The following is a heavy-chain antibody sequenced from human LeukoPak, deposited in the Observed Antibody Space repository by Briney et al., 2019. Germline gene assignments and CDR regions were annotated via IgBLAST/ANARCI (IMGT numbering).Heavy chain of an antibody. CDR2: ISYDGSNK. Sequence: GGSLRLSCAASGFTFSSYAMHWVRQAPGKGLEWVAVISYDGSNKYYADSVKGRFTISRDNSKNTLYLQMNSLRAEDTAVYYCAREHLVSAYYDILTGYSHGAFDIWGQGTMVTVSS. V-gene: IGHV3-30-3*01. J-gene: IGHJ3*02. CDR3: AREHLVSAYYDILTGYSHGAFDI. CDR1: GFTFSSYA. D-gene: IGHD3-9*01.